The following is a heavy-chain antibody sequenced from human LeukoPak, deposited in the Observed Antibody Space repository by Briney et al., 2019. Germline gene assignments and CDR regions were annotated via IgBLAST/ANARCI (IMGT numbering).Heavy chain of an antibody. CDR2: ISSSSSYI. V-gene: IGHV3-21*01. CDR3: ARDEYTAYYMDV. J-gene: IGHJ4*02. Sequence: GGSLRPSCAASGFTFSSYSMNWVRQAPGKGLEWVSSISSSSSYIYYADSVKGRFTISRDNAKNSLYLQMNSLRAEDTAVYYCARDEYTAYYMDVWGQGTLVTVSS. CDR1: GFTFSSYS. D-gene: IGHD5-18*01.